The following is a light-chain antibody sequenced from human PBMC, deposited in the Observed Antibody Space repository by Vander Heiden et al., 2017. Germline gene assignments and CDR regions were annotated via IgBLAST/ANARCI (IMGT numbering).Light chain of an antibody. CDR3: AAWDDSLNGVV. CDR1: SSNIGRNT. CDR2: SNT. V-gene: IGLV1-44*01. J-gene: IGLJ2*01. Sequence: QSMLTQPPSAPGPPGQRVTISCSGSSSNIGRNTVSYYQHLPGTAPKLLIYSNTQRPSGVPERFSGSKSGTSASLAISGLQSEDEADYYCAAWDDSLNGVVFGGGTKLTVL.